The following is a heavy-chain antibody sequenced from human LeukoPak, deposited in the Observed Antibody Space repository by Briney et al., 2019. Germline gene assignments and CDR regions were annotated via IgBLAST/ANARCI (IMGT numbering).Heavy chain of an antibody. Sequence: SSETLSLTCSVSGDSMSNYYWSWIRQPPGKGLEWIGYIYYSGSTKYNPSLKSRVIISVDTSENQFSLKLSSVTAADTAVYYCARVHYYGSGLSSYFDYWGQGTLVTVSS. CDR1: GDSMSNYY. V-gene: IGHV4-59*01. J-gene: IGHJ4*02. CDR3: ARVHYYGSGLSSYFDY. CDR2: IYYSGST. D-gene: IGHD3-10*01.